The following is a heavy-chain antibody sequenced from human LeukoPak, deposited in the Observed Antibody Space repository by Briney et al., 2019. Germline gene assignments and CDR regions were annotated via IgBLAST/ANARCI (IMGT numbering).Heavy chain of an antibody. CDR1: GGSFSDYY. D-gene: IGHD6-13*01. V-gene: IGHV4-34*01. J-gene: IGHJ6*02. Sequence: SETLSLTCAVYGGSFSDYYWSWIRQPPGKGLEWIGEINHGGSTNYNPSLKSRVTLSVDTSKNQFSLKLTSVTAADTALYYCARDGYSTPDVWGQGTTVTVSS. CDR2: INHGGST. CDR3: ARDGYSTPDV.